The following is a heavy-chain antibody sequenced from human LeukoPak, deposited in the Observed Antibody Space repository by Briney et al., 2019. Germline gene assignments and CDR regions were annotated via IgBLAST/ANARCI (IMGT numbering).Heavy chain of an antibody. Sequence: GGSLRLSCAASGFTFSSYGMHWVRQAPGKGLEWVAFIRYDGSNKYYADSVKGRFTISRDNSKNTLYLQMNSLRAEDTAVYYCAKDKLGSSGSYYGYFDYWGQGTLVTASS. D-gene: IGHD3-10*01. CDR2: IRYDGSNK. CDR3: AKDKLGSSGSYYGYFDY. CDR1: GFTFSSYG. V-gene: IGHV3-30*02. J-gene: IGHJ4*02.